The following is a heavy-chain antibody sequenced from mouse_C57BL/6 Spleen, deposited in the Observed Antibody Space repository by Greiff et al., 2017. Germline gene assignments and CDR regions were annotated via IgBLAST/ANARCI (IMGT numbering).Heavy chain of an antibody. V-gene: IGHV5-4*01. Sequence: EVQLVESGGGLVKPGGSLKLSCAASGFTFSSYAMSWVRQTPEKRLEWVATISDGGSYTYYPDNVKGRFTISRDNAKNNLYLQMSHLTSEDTAMYYCAIYDYDTNYYAMDYWGQGTSVTVSS. J-gene: IGHJ4*01. D-gene: IGHD2-4*01. CDR3: AIYDYDTNYYAMDY. CDR2: ISDGGSYT. CDR1: GFTFSSYA.